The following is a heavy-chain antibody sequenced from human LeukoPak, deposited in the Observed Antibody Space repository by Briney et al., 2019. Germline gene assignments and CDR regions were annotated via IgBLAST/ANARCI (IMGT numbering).Heavy chain of an antibody. CDR2: ISSSSSYI. D-gene: IGHD2-15*01. CDR1: GFTFSSYS. J-gene: IGHJ4*02. V-gene: IGHV3-21*01. Sequence: GGSLRLSCAASGFTFSSYSMNWVRQAPGKGLEWVSSISSSSSYIYYADSVKGRFTISRDNAKNSLHLQMNSLRAEDTAVYYCARDPGYCSGGSCYFDYWGQGTLVTVSS. CDR3: ARDPGYCSGGSCYFDY.